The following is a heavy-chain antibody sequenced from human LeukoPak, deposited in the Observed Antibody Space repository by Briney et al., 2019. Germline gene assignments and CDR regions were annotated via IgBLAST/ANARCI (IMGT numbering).Heavy chain of an antibody. J-gene: IGHJ4*02. D-gene: IGHD2-15*01. V-gene: IGHV1-46*01. CDR3: ARDADTVVVVAATRYYFDY. CDR1: GYTFTSYY. Sequence: ASVKVSCKASGYTFTSYYMHWVRQAPGQGLEWMGIINPSGGSTSYAQKFQGRVTMTRDTSTSTVYMGLSSLRSEDTAVYYCARDADTVVVVAATRYYFDYWGQGTLVTASS. CDR2: INPSGGST.